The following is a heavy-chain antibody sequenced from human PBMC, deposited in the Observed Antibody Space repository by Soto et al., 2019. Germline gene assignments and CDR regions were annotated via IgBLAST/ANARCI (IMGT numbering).Heavy chain of an antibody. J-gene: IGHJ4*02. V-gene: IGHV3-23*01. CDR2: ISGSGGST. Sequence: GGSLRLSCAASGFTFSSYAMSWVRQAPGKGLEWVSAISGSGGSTYYADSVKGRFTISRDNSKNTLYLQMNSLRAEDTAVYYCAKALLAAAGQVYYFDYWGQGTLVTVSS. D-gene: IGHD6-13*01. CDR1: GFTFSSYA. CDR3: AKALLAAAGQVYYFDY.